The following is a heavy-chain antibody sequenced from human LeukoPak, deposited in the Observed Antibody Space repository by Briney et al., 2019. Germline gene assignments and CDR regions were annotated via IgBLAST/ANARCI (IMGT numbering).Heavy chain of an antibody. D-gene: IGHD4-11*01. CDR1: GGSVSSGSYY. CDR2: ISYSGST. J-gene: IGHJ4*02. Sequence: PSETLSLTCTVSGGSVSSGSYYWSWIRQPPGQGPEWIGYISYSGSTTYNPSLKSRVTISVDTSKNQFSLKVNSVTAADTAVYYCARGPTLTTDYWGQGTLVTVSS. CDR3: ARGPTLTTDY. V-gene: IGHV4-61*01.